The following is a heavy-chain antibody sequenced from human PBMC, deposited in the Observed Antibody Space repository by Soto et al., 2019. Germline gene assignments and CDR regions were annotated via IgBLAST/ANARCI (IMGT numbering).Heavy chain of an antibody. D-gene: IGHD2-2*01. Sequence: SVKVSCKASGVTFSSYAISWVRQAPGQGLEWMGGIIPIFGTANYAQKFQGRVTITADESTSTAYMELSSLRSEDTAVYYCARGCSSTSCYPPRTYYYGMDVWGQGTTVTVSS. J-gene: IGHJ6*02. CDR3: ARGCSSTSCYPPRTYYYGMDV. CDR2: IIPIFGTA. V-gene: IGHV1-69*13. CDR1: GVTFSSYA.